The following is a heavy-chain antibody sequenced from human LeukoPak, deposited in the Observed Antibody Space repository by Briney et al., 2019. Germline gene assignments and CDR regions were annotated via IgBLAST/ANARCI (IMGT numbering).Heavy chain of an antibody. CDR3: ARGLPIQTRGYYYDSSGYPFDY. J-gene: IGHJ4*02. D-gene: IGHD3-22*01. V-gene: IGHV4-59*01. CDR1: GGSISSYY. CDR2: IYYSGST. Sequence: PSETLSLTCTVSGGSISSYYWSWIRQPPGKGLEWIGYIYYSGSTNYNPSLKSRVTISVDTSKNQFSLKLSSVTAADTAVYYCARGLPIQTRGYYYDSSGYPFDYWGQGTLVTVSS.